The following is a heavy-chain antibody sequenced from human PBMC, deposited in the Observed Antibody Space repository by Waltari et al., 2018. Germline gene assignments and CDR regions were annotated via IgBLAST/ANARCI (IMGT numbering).Heavy chain of an antibody. J-gene: IGHJ4*02. Sequence: QMQLVQSGAEVKKPGASVKVSCKASGYPFSDYAINWVRQATGHGLEWMGWINPKSGNTVSAQNCQDRVTITRDPSTSTVYMELSSLRSDDAAVYYCARVHYDFWSGYYIWGQGTLVTVPS. V-gene: IGHV1-8*02. CDR1: GYPFSDYA. CDR2: INPKSGNT. CDR3: ARVHYDFWSGYYI. D-gene: IGHD3-3*01.